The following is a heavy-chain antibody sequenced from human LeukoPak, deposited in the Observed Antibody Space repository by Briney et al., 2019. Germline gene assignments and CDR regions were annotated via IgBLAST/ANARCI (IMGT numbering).Heavy chain of an antibody. CDR2: IKQDGSEI. CDR1: GFTFSSYW. V-gene: IGHV3-7*04. D-gene: IGHD2-2*02. J-gene: IGHJ5*02. Sequence: PGGSLRLSRAASGFTFSSYWMTWVRQAPGKGLEWVANIKQDGSEINYVDSVRGRFTISRDNAKNSVYLQMNSLRAEDTAVYYCARGFCSSTSCYKNWFDPWGQGTLVTVSS. CDR3: ARGFCSSTSCYKNWFDP.